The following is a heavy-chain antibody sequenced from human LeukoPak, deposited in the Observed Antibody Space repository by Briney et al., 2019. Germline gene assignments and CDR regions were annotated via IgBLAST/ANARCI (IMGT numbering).Heavy chain of an antibody. V-gene: IGHV1-18*01. CDR3: AREGVTIFGVVIEYYYYYMDV. CDR1: GYTFTSYG. D-gene: IGHD3-3*01. Sequence: ASVKVSCKASGYTFTSYGISWVRQAPGQGREWMGWISADNGNTNYAQKLQGRVTMTTDTSTSTAYMELRSLRSDDTAVYYCAREGVTIFGVVIEYYYYYMDVWGKGTTVTVSS. CDR2: ISADNGNT. J-gene: IGHJ6*03.